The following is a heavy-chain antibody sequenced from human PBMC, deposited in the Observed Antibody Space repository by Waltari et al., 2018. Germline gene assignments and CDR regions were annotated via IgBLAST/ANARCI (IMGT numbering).Heavy chain of an antibody. CDR1: GFTFSIFA. V-gene: IGHV3-23*01. Sequence: EVQLLESGGGLVQPGGSLRLSCAASGFTFSIFAMSWVRQAPGKGLEWVSPFSDRGGSPYFADSVKGRFTISRDNYNNTLYLQMNSLRGEDTAVYYCAKDLGRYEVRGISTWGQGALVTVSS. J-gene: IGHJ5*02. D-gene: IGHD3-10*01. CDR3: AKDLGRYEVRGIST. CDR2: FSDRGGSP.